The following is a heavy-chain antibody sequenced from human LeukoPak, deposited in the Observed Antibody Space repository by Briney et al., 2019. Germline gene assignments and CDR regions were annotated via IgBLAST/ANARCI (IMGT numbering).Heavy chain of an antibody. Sequence: GGSLRLSCEASGPTFSNYAMSWVRQAPGKGLEWVSAISGSGGSTYYADSVKGRFTISRDNSKNTPYLQMNSLRGEDTAVYYCARDRDSSSWYAGENWFDPWGQGTLVTVSS. CDR1: GPTFSNYA. D-gene: IGHD6-13*01. J-gene: IGHJ5*02. CDR3: ARDRDSSSWYAGENWFDP. V-gene: IGHV3-23*01. CDR2: ISGSGGST.